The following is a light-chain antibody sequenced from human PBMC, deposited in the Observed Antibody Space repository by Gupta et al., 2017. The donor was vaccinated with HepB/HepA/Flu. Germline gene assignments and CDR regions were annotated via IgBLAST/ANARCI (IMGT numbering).Light chain of an antibody. CDR1: SSNIGAGYD. V-gene: IGLV1-40*01. Sequence: QSVLTQPPSVSGAPGQRVTISCTGSSSNIGAGYDVHWYQQLPATAPKLLIYGNSNRPSGVPDRFSGSKSGTSASLAXTXLQAEDXADYYCQSYDSSLSGVFGTGTKVTVL. CDR3: QSYDSSLSGV. CDR2: GNS. J-gene: IGLJ1*01.